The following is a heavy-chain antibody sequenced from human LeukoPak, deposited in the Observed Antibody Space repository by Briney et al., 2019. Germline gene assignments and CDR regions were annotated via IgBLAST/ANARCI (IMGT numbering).Heavy chain of an antibody. CDR3: HYGMDV. J-gene: IGHJ6*02. CDR2: IYYSGST. CDR1: GGSISSSSYY. Sequence: SETLSLTCTVSGGSISSSSYYWGWIRQPPGKGLGWIGSIYYSGSTYYNPSLKSRVTISVDTSKNQFSLKLSSVTAADTAVYYCHYGMDVWGQGTTVTVSS. V-gene: IGHV4-39*01.